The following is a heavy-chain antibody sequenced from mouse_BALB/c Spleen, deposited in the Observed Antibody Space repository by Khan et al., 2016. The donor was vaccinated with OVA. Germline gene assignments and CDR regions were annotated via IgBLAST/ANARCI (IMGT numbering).Heavy chain of an antibody. D-gene: IGHD3-2*02. J-gene: IGHJ2*01. V-gene: IGHV1-76*01. CDR2: IYPGTDNT. CDR3: ARDEALYYFDY. Sequence: QVQLKESGAELVRPGASVKLSCKTSGYIFTNYWIHWIKQRSGQGLEWIARIYPGTDNTYYDEKLKDKATLTADKSSSTAYMQLSSLKSEDSAVXFCARDEALYYFDYWGQGTTLTVSS. CDR1: GYIFTNYW.